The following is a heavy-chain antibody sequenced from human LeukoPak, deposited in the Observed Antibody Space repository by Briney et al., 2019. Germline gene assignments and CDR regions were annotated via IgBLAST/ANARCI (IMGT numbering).Heavy chain of an antibody. V-gene: IGHV4-59*01. J-gene: IGHJ4*02. CDR1: GGSISSYY. D-gene: IGHD3-22*01. CDR2: IYYSGST. Sequence: KPSETLSLTCTVSGGSISSYYWSWIRQPPGKGLEWIGYIYYSGSTNYNPSLKSRVTISVDTSKNQSSLKLSSVTAADTAVYYCARDHDSSGYWGYSYDYWGQGTLVTVSS. CDR3: ARDHDSSGYWGYSYDY.